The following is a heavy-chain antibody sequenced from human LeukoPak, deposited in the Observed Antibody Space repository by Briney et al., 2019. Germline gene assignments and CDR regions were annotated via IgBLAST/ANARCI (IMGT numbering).Heavy chain of an antibody. D-gene: IGHD4-11*01. CDR1: GITFSSYG. J-gene: IGHJ3*02. CDR2: ISSTGGTT. V-gene: IGHV3-23*01. Sequence: AGGSLRLSCAASGITFSSYGMSWVRQAPGKGLEWVSSISSTGGTTYYVDSVKGRFTISRDNSKNTLYLQMNSLRAEDTAVYYCTRADTVTDAFDIWGQGTMVTVSS. CDR3: TRADTVTDAFDI.